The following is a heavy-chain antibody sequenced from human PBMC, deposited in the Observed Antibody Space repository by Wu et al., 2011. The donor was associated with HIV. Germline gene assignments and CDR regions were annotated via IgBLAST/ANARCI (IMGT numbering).Heavy chain of an antibody. CDR3: TKSNSTNWLTLFF. D-gene: IGHD1-1*01. Sequence: QVQLVQSGAEVKKPGSSVKVSCKTSGGTFSSSAISWVRQAPGQGLEWMGRIIPILGAVNYAQKFQGRVTIIADESTGTAYMDLGSLRTDDTAVYYCTKSNSTNWLTLFFWGQGTLVTSPQ. J-gene: IGHJ4*02. CDR1: GGTFSSSA. V-gene: IGHV1-69*18. CDR2: IIPILGAV.